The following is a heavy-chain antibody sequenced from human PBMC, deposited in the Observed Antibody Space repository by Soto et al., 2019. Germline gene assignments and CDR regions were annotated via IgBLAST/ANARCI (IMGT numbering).Heavy chain of an antibody. CDR3: ATGAYGSGSYFAPPLYYYYGMDV. CDR1: GFTFSSYG. J-gene: IGHJ6*02. V-gene: IGHV3-33*01. Sequence: GGSLRLSCAASGFTFSSYGMHWVRQAPGKGLEWVAVIWYDGSNKYYADSVKGRFTISRDNSKNALYLQMNSLRAEDTAVYYCATGAYGSGSYFAPPLYYYYGMDVWGQGTTVTVSS. D-gene: IGHD3-10*01. CDR2: IWYDGSNK.